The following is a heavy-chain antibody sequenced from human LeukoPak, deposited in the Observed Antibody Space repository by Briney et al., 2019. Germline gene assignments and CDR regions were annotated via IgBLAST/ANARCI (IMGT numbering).Heavy chain of an antibody. V-gene: IGHV4-4*07. CDR3: ARKALPGNWFDP. J-gene: IGHJ5*02. CDR2: IYASGST. CDR1: GDSISSYY. Sequence: SETLSLTCTVSGDSISSYYWIWIRQPAGKGLEWIGRIYASGSTNYNPSLKSRVTMSLDTSKNQFSLNLSSVTAADTAVYYCARKALPGNWFDPWGQGTLVTVSS.